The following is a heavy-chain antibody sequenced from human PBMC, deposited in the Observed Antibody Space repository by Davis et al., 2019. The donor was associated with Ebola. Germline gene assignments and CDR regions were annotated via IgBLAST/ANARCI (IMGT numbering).Heavy chain of an antibody. CDR3: ARQESLYGSSDY. J-gene: IGHJ4*02. V-gene: IGHV5-51*01. CDR1: GYSFTTYW. D-gene: IGHD2/OR15-2a*01. Sequence: GESLKISCKGSGYSFTTYWIAWVRQTPAKGLEWMGIIYPGDSDTRYSPAFEGQVTISVDRSTNTAYLQWGSLKASDIAMYYCARQESLYGSSDYWGQGTLVTVSS. CDR2: IYPGDSDT.